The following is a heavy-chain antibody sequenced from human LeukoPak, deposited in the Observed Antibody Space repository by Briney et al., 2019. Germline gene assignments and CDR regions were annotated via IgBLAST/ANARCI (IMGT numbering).Heavy chain of an antibody. CDR3: ARRGHSYDFDY. Sequence: PGGSLRLSCAASGFSFSSYGMHWVRQATGKGLEWVSVFNTAGDTYYADSVKGRFTISRENAKSSLSLQMNSLRVEDTAVYYCARRGHSYDFDYWGQGTLVSVSS. V-gene: IGHV3-13*01. CDR1: GFSFSSYG. CDR2: FNTAGDT. J-gene: IGHJ4*02. D-gene: IGHD5-18*01.